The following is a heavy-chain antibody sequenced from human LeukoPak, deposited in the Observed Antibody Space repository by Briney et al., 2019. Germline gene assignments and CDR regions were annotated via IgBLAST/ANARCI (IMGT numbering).Heavy chain of an antibody. V-gene: IGHV3-30*04. CDR3: AKHDSSGIFDY. Sequence: PGGYLRLSCAASGFTFSNYAMHWVRQAPGKGLEWVAVISYDGSKKHYADSVKGRFTISRDNSKNTLYLQMNSLRAEDTAVYYCAKHDSSGIFDYWGQGTLVTVSS. J-gene: IGHJ4*02. D-gene: IGHD3-22*01. CDR1: GFTFSNYA. CDR2: ISYDGSKK.